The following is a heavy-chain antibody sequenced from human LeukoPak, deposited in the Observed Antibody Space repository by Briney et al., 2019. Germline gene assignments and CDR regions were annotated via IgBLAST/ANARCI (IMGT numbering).Heavy chain of an antibody. Sequence: GGSLRLSCAASGFTFRSYWMHWVRQAPGKGLEWVSRINSDGSSTSYADSVKGRFTISRDNAKNTLYLQMNSLRAEDTAVYYCARDGCSSTSCYADWFDPWGQGTLVTVSS. CDR1: GFTFRSYW. CDR3: ARDGCSSTSCYADWFDP. CDR2: INSDGSST. V-gene: IGHV3-74*01. J-gene: IGHJ5*02. D-gene: IGHD2-2*01.